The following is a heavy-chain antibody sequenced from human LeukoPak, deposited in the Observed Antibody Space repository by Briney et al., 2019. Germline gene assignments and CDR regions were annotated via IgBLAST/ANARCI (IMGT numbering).Heavy chain of an antibody. CDR3: VALMGDYCARDAYYADDY. J-gene: IGHJ4*02. CDR1: GFTFSSSI. CDR2: ISWYSGSI. Sequence: GGSLRLPCAASGFTFSSSIMNWVRQAPGKGREWVSGISWYSGSIGLAAFVKGRFTISRDNAKNSLYLQMNCLRAEDTALYYCVALMGDYCARDAYYADDYWGQGTLGTVSS. V-gene: IGHV3-9*01. D-gene: IGHD4-17*01.